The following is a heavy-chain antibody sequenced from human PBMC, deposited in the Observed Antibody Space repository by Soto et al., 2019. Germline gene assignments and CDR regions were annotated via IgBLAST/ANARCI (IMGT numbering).Heavy chain of an antibody. D-gene: IGHD3-9*01. V-gene: IGHV3-11*01. CDR2: ISSSGSTI. Sequence: QVQLVESGGGLVKPGGSLRLSCAASGFTFSDYYMSWIRQAPGKGLEWVSYISSSGSTIYYADSVKGRFTISRDNAKNSLYLQKNSLRAEDTGVYYCARDRPYFYWLFTDPLGYWGQGTLVTVSS. J-gene: IGHJ4*02. CDR3: ARDRPYFYWLFTDPLGY. CDR1: GFTFSDYY.